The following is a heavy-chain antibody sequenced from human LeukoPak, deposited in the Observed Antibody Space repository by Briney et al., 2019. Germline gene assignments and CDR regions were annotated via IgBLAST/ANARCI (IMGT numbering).Heavy chain of an antibody. CDR1: GGSFSSSTYY. V-gene: IGHV4-39*01. CDR2: IYYIENT. D-gene: IGHD5-18*01. CDR3: ARHRIALWLPFDY. J-gene: IGHJ4*02. Sequence: SETLSLTCTVSGGSFSSSTYYWGWIRQPPGKGPEWIGSIYYIENTYYNPSLKSRVTISVDTSKNQFSLKLSSVTAADTAVYYCARHRIALWLPFDYWGRGTLVTVSS.